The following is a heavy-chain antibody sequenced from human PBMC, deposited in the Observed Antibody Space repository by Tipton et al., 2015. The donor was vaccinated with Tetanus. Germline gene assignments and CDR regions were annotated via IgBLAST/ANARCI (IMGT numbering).Heavy chain of an antibody. D-gene: IGHD1-14*01. Sequence: SLRLSCAASSFTVSNHAMHWVRQTPGKGLEWVATIWHDGGYKEYADSVKGRFTISRDNSKNTLSLQLNSLRADDTAIYYCAKEALGVLNLWGKGTTVIVSS. CDR1: SFTVSNHA. V-gene: IGHV3-33*06. CDR3: AKEALGVLNL. CDR2: IWHDGGYK. J-gene: IGHJ6*03.